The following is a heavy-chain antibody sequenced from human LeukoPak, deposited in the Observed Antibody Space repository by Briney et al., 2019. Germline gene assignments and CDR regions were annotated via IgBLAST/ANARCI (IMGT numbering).Heavy chain of an antibody. V-gene: IGHV3-30*18. Sequence: GRSLRLSCAASGFTFSSYGMHWVRQAPGKGLEWVAVISYDGSNKYYADSVKGRFIISRDNSKNTLYLQMNSLRAEDTAVYYCAKERYSSSWYAAEYFQHWGQGTLVTVSS. CDR2: ISYDGSNK. CDR3: AKERYSSSWYAAEYFQH. J-gene: IGHJ1*01. CDR1: GFTFSSYG. D-gene: IGHD6-13*01.